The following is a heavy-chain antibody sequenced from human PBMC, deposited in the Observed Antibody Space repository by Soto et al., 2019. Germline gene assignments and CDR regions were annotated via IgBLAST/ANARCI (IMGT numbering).Heavy chain of an antibody. CDR3: ARGRLFLTTSGLAITYFDY. D-gene: IGHD3-3*01. CDR1: GFTFSNAW. CDR2: ITHGGST. V-gene: IGHV4-34*01. Sequence: PGGSLRLSCAASGFTFSNAWMSWVRQSPGKGLEWIGEITHGGSTTYSPSLKSRVTMSLDTSKNQFSLNMTSMTAADTAVYYCARGRLFLTTSGLAITYFDYWGQGTLVTVSS. J-gene: IGHJ4*02.